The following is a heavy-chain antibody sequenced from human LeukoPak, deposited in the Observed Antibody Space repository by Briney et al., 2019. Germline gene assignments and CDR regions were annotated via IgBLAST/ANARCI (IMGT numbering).Heavy chain of an antibody. Sequence: SETLSLTCAVSGGSISSSNWWSWVRQPPGKGLEWIGEINHSGSTNYNPSLKSRVTISVDTSKNQFSLKLSSVTAADTAVYYCASSYYDFWSGYYPGHWGQGTLVTVSS. CDR3: ASSYYDFWSGYYPGH. J-gene: IGHJ4*02. D-gene: IGHD3-3*01. CDR1: GGSISSSNW. CDR2: INHSGST. V-gene: IGHV4-4*02.